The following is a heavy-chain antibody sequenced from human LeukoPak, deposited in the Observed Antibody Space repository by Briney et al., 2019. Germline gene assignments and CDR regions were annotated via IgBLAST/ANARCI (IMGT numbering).Heavy chain of an antibody. CDR3: ARDARAVAGLYYYGMDV. V-gene: IGHV3-53*01. CDR2: IYSGGNT. CDR1: GFTVSSNY. D-gene: IGHD6-19*01. Sequence: GGSLRLSCAASGFTVSSNYMSWVRQAPGKGLEWVSVIYSGGNTYYADSVKGRFTISRDDSKNTLYLQMNSLRAKDTAVYFCARDARAVAGLYYYGMDVWGQGTTVTVSS. J-gene: IGHJ6*02.